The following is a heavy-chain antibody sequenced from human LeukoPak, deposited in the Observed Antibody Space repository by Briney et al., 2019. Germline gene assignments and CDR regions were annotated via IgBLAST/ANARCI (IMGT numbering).Heavy chain of an antibody. J-gene: IGHJ3*02. CDR3: ARHTTPGYLSDAFDI. CDR1: GYSFTNYS. D-gene: IGHD5-18*01. CDR2: IFPGDSDT. Sequence: GESLKISCKGSGYSFTNYSIGWVRHMPGKGLEWMGIIFPGDSDTRYSPSFQGQVTISADKSTNTAYLQWSSLKASGTAMYYCARHTTPGYLSDAFDIWGLGTMVTVSS. V-gene: IGHV5-51*01.